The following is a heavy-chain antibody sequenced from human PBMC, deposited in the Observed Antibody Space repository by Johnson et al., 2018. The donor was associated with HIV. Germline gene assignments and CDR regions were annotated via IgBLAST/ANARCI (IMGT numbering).Heavy chain of an antibody. V-gene: IGHV3-11*04. J-gene: IGHJ3*02. Sequence: QVQLVESGGGLVKPGGSLRLSCVASGFTFSDYYMGWIRQAPGKGLEWVSYISSSGSTIYYVDSVKGRFTISRDNAKNSLYLQMNSLRAEDTAVYYCVREGVNDILTRGDAFDIWGQGTLVTVSS. CDR3: VREGVNDILTRGDAFDI. CDR1: GFTFSDYY. CDR2: ISSSGSTI. D-gene: IGHD3-9*01.